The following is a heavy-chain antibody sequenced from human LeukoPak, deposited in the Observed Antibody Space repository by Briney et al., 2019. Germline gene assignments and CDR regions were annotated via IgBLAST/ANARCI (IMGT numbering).Heavy chain of an antibody. D-gene: IGHD3-10*01. V-gene: IGHV5-51*01. CDR1: GYSFTSYW. CDR2: IYPGDSDT. Sequence: GESLKISCKGSGYSFTSYWIGWVRQMPGKGLGWTGIIYPGDSDTRYSPSFQGQVTISADKSISTAYLQWSSLKASDTAMYYCARRMRLWFGDGAFDIWGQGTMVTVSS. J-gene: IGHJ3*02. CDR3: ARRMRLWFGDGAFDI.